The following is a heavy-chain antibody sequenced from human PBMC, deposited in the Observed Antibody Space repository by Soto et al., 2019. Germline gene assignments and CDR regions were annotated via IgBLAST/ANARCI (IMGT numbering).Heavy chain of an antibody. CDR3: ARSYYDSSGYYYVGFDY. V-gene: IGHV4-34*01. D-gene: IGHD3-22*01. CDR2: INHSGST. Sequence: NPSETLSLTCAVYGGSFSGYYWSWIRQPPGKGLEWIGEINHSGSTNYNPSLKSRVTISVDTSKNQFSLKLSSVTAADTAVYYCARSYYDSSGYYYVGFDYWGQGTLVTVS. CDR1: GGSFSGYY. J-gene: IGHJ4*02.